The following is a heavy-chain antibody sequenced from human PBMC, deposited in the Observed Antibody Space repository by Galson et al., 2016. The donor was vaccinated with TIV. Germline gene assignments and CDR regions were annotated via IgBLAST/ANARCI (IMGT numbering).Heavy chain of an antibody. Sequence: SLRLSCAASGFSVSFNHMSWVRQAPGKGLEWVSLIYASDTTYYIDSVKGRFTTSRDNSKNTLYLQMNSLRVDDTAVYYCAKAGKGDAYPNYFDHWGQGALVTVTS. D-gene: IGHD5-24*01. J-gene: IGHJ4*02. V-gene: IGHV3-53*01. CDR2: IYASDTT. CDR1: GFSVSFNH. CDR3: AKAGKGDAYPNYFDH.